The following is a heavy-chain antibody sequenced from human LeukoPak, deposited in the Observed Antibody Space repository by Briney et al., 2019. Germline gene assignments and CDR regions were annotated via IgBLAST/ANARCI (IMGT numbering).Heavy chain of an antibody. D-gene: IGHD1-26*01. CDR2: ISGSGGST. Sequence: GGSLRLSCAVSGFSFSTYAVSWVRQAPGKGLEWVSAISGSGGSTYYADSVKGRFTISRDNSKNTLYLQTNSLRAEDTAVYYCAKKGGSYSFDYWGQGTLVTVSS. CDR1: GFSFSTYA. V-gene: IGHV3-23*01. J-gene: IGHJ4*02. CDR3: AKKGGSYSFDY.